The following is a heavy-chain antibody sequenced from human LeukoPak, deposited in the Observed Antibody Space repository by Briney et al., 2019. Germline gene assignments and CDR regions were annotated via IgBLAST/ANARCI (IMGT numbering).Heavy chain of an antibody. CDR3: ASRAIAAAGTPFDY. V-gene: IGHV1-8*01. J-gene: IGHJ4*02. Sequence: ASVKVSCKASGYTFTSYDINWVRQATGQGLEWMGWMNPNSGNTGYAQKFQGRVTMTRNTSISTAYMELSSLRSEDTAVYYCASRAIAAAGTPFDYWGQGTLVTVSS. D-gene: IGHD6-13*01. CDR1: GYTFTSYD. CDR2: MNPNSGNT.